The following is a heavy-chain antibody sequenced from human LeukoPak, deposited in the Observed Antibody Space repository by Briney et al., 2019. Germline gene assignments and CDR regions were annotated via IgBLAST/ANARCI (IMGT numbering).Heavy chain of an antibody. Sequence: GGFLRLSCAASGFTFSSYGMSWVRQAPRKGLEWVSTISGSGGSTYYADSVKGRFTISRDNSRNTLYLQMNSLRAEDTALYYCAKGGSYGDYAFDYWGQGTLATVSS. CDR3: AKGGSYGDYAFDY. D-gene: IGHD4-17*01. V-gene: IGHV3-23*01. J-gene: IGHJ4*02. CDR2: ISGSGGST. CDR1: GFTFSSYG.